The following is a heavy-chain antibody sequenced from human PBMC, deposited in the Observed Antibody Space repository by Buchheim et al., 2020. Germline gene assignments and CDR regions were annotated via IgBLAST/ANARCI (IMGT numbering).Heavy chain of an antibody. CDR2: ISYDGSNK. V-gene: IGHV3-30*03. Sequence: QVQLVESGGGVVQPGRSLRLSCAASGFTFSSYGMHWVRQAPGKGLEWVAVISYDGSNKYYADSVKGRFTISRDNSKNTLYLQMNSLRAEDTAVYYCAMAQDYYDRSGPGIYWGQGTL. CDR1: GFTFSSYG. CDR3: AMAQDYYDRSGPGIY. D-gene: IGHD3-22*01. J-gene: IGHJ4*02.